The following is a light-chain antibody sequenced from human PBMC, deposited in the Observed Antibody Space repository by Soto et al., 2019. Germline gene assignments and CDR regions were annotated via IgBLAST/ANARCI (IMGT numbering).Light chain of an antibody. V-gene: IGLV2-14*01. CDR3: CSYRSSRTWV. CDR1: SSDIGSYNY. J-gene: IGLJ3*02. CDR2: EVT. Sequence: QSALTQPASVSGSPGQSITISCTGTSSDIGSYNYVSWYQQCPGKAPRLLIYEVTNRPSGFSNRFSGSKSGNTASLTISGLQAEDDADYYCCSYRSSRTWVFGGGTKVTVL.